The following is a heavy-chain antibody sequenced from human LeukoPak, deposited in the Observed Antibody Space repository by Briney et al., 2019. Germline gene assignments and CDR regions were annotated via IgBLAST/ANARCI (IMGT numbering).Heavy chain of an antibody. Sequence: GGSLRLSCAASGFTFSSYWMHWVRQAPGKGLVWVSRINSDGSSTSYADSVKGRFTISRDNAKNTLYLQMNSLRAEGTAVYYCARETSGSYYNLWDYWGQGTLVTVSS. CDR2: INSDGSST. D-gene: IGHD3-10*01. J-gene: IGHJ4*02. CDR1: GFTFSSYW. V-gene: IGHV3-74*01. CDR3: ARETSGSYYNLWDY.